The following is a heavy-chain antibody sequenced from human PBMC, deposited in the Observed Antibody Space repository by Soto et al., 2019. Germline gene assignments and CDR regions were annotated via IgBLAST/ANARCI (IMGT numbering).Heavy chain of an antibody. D-gene: IGHD2-21*01. CDR2: INSDGSSK. CDR1: GFTFSSYW. Sequence: EVQLVESGGGLVQPGGSLRLSCAATGFTFSSYWMHWVRQAPGKGLVWVSSINSDGSSKIYADSVKGRFTISRDNAKNTLYLQMNSLRAEDTAVYYCVRRNMVVESATREDYWGQGTMVTVSS. CDR3: VRRNMVVESATREDY. V-gene: IGHV3-74*01. J-gene: IGHJ4*02.